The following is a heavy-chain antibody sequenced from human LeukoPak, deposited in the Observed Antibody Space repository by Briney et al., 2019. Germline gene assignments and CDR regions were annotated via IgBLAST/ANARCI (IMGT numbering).Heavy chain of an antibody. V-gene: IGHV1-69*04. D-gene: IGHD2-8*01. Sequence: SVKVSCKASGGTFSSYAISWVRQAPGQGLEWMGRIIPILGIANYAQKFQGRVTITADKSTSTAYMELSSLRSEDTAVYYCARDCIAPDIVLMVYAYYYYYGMDVWGQGTAVTVSS. CDR1: GGTFSSYA. CDR3: ARDCIAPDIVLMVYAYYYYYGMDV. CDR2: IIPILGIA. J-gene: IGHJ6*02.